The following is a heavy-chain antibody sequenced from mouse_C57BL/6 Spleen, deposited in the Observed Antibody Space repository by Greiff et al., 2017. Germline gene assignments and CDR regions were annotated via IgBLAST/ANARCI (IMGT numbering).Heavy chain of an antibody. D-gene: IGHD4-1*01. V-gene: IGHV1-80*01. CDR2: IYPGDGDT. CDR3: ARSDWEGYFDV. J-gene: IGHJ1*03. CDR1: GYAFSSYW. Sequence: QVHVKQSGAELVKPGASVKISCKASGYAFSSYWMNWVKQRPGKGLEWIGQIYPGDGDTNYNGKFKGKATLTADKSSSTAYMQLSSLTSADSAVYFCARSDWEGYFDVWGTGTTVTVSS.